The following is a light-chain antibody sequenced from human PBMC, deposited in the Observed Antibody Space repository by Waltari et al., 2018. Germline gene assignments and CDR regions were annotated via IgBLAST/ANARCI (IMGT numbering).Light chain of an antibody. J-gene: IGLJ2*01. CDR1: SFPNSN. Sequence: SYELTQPPSVSVSPGQTARITCPGYSFPNSNAYWYQQKSGQAPVLVIYEDSRRPSGIPERFSGSSSGTMATLTISGAQVEDEADYYCYSTDSSGNQRVFGGGTKLTVL. CDR3: YSTDSSGNQRV. V-gene: IGLV3-10*01. CDR2: EDS.